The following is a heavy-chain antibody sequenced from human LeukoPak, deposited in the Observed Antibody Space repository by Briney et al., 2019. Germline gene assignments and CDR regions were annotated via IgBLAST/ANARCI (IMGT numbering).Heavy chain of an antibody. CDR2: VSYDGSNE. CDR1: GFTFSSYV. V-gene: IGHV3-30*04. Sequence: GGSLRLSCAASGFTFSSYVMHWVRQAPGKGLEWVAIVSYDGSNEYYADSVKGRFTISRDNSKNTLYLQMNSLRAADTAVYYCAKDRRGYSYGFDYWGQGTLVTVSS. D-gene: IGHD5-18*01. CDR3: AKDRRGYSYGFDY. J-gene: IGHJ4*02.